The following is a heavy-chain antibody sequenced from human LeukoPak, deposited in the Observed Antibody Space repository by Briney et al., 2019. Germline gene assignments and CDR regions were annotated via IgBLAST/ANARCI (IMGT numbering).Heavy chain of an antibody. D-gene: IGHD5-18*01. CDR3: AKDHDPYSYIESIDY. J-gene: IGHJ4*02. CDR2: ISGSGGST. V-gene: IGHV3-23*01. Sequence: PGGSLRLSCAASGFTFSSYGMSWVRQAPGKGLEWVSAISGSGGSTYYADSVKGRFTISRDNSKNTLYLQMNSLRAEDTAVYYCAKDHDPYSYIESIDYWGQGTLVTVSS. CDR1: GFTFSSYG.